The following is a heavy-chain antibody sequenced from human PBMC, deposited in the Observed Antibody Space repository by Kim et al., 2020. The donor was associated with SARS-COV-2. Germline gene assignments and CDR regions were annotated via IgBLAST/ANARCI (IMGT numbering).Heavy chain of an antibody. CDR2: IKQDGSEK. Sequence: GGSLRLSCAASGFTFSSFWMSWVRQAPGKGLEWVANIKQDGSEKYYVDSVKGRFTISRDNAKNSLYLQMNSLRAEDTAVYYCARDLTMVRGLLYYGMDVWGQGTTVTVSS. J-gene: IGHJ6*02. V-gene: IGHV3-7*01. CDR3: ARDLTMVRGLLYYGMDV. D-gene: IGHD3-10*01. CDR1: GFTFSSFW.